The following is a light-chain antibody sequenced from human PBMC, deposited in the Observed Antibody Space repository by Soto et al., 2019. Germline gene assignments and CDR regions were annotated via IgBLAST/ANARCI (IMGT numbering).Light chain of an antibody. J-gene: IGKJ3*01. Sequence: EIVMTQSPATLSVSPGERATLSCRASQSVGSNLAWYQQKPGQAPRLLIYGAFSRATGIPARFSGSGSGTEFTLTISSLQSEDFAVYYCHQYNSWPLYFGPGTKVDNK. V-gene: IGKV3D-15*01. CDR3: HQYNSWPLY. CDR2: GAF. CDR1: QSVGSN.